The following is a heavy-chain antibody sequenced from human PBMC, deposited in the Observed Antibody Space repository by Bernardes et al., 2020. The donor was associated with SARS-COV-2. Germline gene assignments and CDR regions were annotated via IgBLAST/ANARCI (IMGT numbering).Heavy chain of an antibody. CDR3: TGDYLY. CDR2: IRSKPKGYAT. CDR1: GFNFSGSA. V-gene: IGHV3-73*01. D-gene: IGHD4-17*01. J-gene: IGHJ4*02. Sequence: GYLSRSGAASGFNFSGSAIQWVRPPSGRGLEWIGRIRSKPKGYATTYAASLKGRFVISRDDSRNTAYLQIHSLKVEDTAVYYCTGDYLYWDQGTLVSVSS.